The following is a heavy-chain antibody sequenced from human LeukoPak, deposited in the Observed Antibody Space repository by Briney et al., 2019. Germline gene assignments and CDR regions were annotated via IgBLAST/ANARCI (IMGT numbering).Heavy chain of an antibody. D-gene: IGHD5-18*01. CDR1: GGSISSYY. J-gene: IGHJ4*02. CDR3: ATLHSYGTSFDY. CDR2: IYYSGST. Sequence: SETLSLTCTVSGGSISSYYWSWIRQPPGKGLEWIGYIYYSGSTNYNPSLKSRVTISVDTSKNQFSLKLSSVTAADTAVYYCATLHSYGTSFDYRGQGTLVTVSS. V-gene: IGHV4-59*01.